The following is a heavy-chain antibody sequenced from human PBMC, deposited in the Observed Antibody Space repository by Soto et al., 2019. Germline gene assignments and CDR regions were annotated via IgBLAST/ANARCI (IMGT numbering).Heavy chain of an antibody. V-gene: IGHV5-51*01. CDR1: GYSFTSYW. CDR3: ARLCSGGSCYPYYYYGMDV. D-gene: IGHD2-15*01. Sequence: PGESLKISCKGSGYSFTSYWIGWVRQMPGKGLEWMGIIYPGDSDTRYSPSFQGQVTISADKSISTAYLQWSSLKASDTAMYYCARLCSGGSCYPYYYYGMDVWGQGTTGTVSS. CDR2: IYPGDSDT. J-gene: IGHJ6*02.